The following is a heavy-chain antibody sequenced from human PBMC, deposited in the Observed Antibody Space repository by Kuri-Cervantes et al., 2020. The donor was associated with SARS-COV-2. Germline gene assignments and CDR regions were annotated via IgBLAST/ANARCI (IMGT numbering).Heavy chain of an antibody. CDR2: ISSSGSTI. D-gene: IGHD2-15*01. Sequence: GGSLRLSCVASGFNFSSYEMNWVRQAPRRGLEWVSYISSSGSTIYYADSVKGRFTISRDNAKNSLYLQMSSLRVEDTAVYYCTRMSSGGSPDYWGQGTLVTVSS. J-gene: IGHJ4*02. CDR3: TRMSSGGSPDY. CDR1: GFNFSSYE. V-gene: IGHV3-48*03.